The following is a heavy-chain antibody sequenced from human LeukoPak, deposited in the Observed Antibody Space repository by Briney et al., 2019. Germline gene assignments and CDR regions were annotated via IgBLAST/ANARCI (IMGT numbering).Heavy chain of an antibody. CDR1: GYTFTSYD. CDR2: IIPIFGTA. J-gene: IGHJ4*02. CDR3: ARDGSDYYDSSGYYLDY. Sequence: SVKVSCKASGYTFTSYDINWVRQATGQGLEWMGGIIPIFGTANYAQKFQGRVTITADESTSTAYMELSSLRSEDTAVYYCARDGSDYYDSSGYYLDYWGQGTLVTVSS. D-gene: IGHD3-22*01. V-gene: IGHV1-69*13.